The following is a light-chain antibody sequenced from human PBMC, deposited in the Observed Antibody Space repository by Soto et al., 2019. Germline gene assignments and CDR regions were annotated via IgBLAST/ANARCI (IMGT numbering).Light chain of an antibody. V-gene: IGKV3-15*01. J-gene: IGKJ2*01. Sequence: EIVMTQSPATLSVSPGERATLSCRASQSVSSNLAWYQQKPGQAPRLLIYGASTRATGIPARFSGSGSGTEFTLTIRSLQSEDFAVYYCQQYNNWLRYTFGQGTKLEIK. CDR1: QSVSSN. CDR2: GAS. CDR3: QQYNNWLRYT.